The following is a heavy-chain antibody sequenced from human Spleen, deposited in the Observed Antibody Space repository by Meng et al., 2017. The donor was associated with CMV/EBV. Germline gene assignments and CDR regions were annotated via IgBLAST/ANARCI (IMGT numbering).Heavy chain of an antibody. V-gene: IGHV3-23*01. D-gene: IGHD1-14*01. CDR2: ISDSGGST. CDR1: GFNFSRYA. J-gene: IGHJ6*02. CDR3: ARGEPERARWSSLDYYYGMDV. Sequence: GESLKISCAASGFNFSRYAMSWVRQAPGKGLEWVSTISDSGGSTYYADSVKGRFTISRDNSKNTLYLQMNSLRAEDTAVYYCARGEPERARWSSLDYYYGMDVWGQGTTVTVSS.